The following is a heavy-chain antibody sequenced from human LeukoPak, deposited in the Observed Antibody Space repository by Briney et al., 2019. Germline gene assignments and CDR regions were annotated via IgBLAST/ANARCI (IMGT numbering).Heavy chain of an antibody. D-gene: IGHD6-19*01. V-gene: IGHV1-46*01. Sequence: VASVTVSCKASGYTFTSYYMYWVRQAPGQGLEWMGIINPSGGSTSYAQKFQGRVTMTRDTSTSTVYMELSSLRSEDTAVYYCARPVGAGLNWFDPWGQGTLVTVSS. CDR1: GYTFTSYY. CDR2: INPSGGST. CDR3: ARPVGAGLNWFDP. J-gene: IGHJ5*02.